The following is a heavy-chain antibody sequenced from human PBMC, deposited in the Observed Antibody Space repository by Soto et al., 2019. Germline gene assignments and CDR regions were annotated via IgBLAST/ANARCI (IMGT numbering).Heavy chain of an antibody. J-gene: IGHJ4*01. V-gene: IGHV1-18*01. CDR3: ARDWEYSRSSWGRAVGY. CDR1: GYTFTSYG. D-gene: IGHD6-6*01. Sequence: ASVKVSCKASGYTFTSYGLTWVRQAPGQGLEWMGWISAYNGNTNYAQKLQGRVTMTTDTSTRTAYMELRSLRSDDTAVYYCARDWEYSRSSWGRAVGYWGQATLVTVSS. CDR2: ISAYNGNT.